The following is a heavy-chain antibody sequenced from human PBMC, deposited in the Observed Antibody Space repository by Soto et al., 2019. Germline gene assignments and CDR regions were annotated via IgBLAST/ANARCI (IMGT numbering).Heavy chain of an antibody. V-gene: IGHV3-23*01. CDR1: GFTFSSYA. D-gene: IGHD5-12*01. Sequence: GGSLRLSCAASGFTFSSYAMSWVRQAPGKGLEWVSAISGSGGSTYYADSVKGRFTISRDNSKNTLYLQMNSLRAEDTAVYYCANEVGYSGYDYYNWFDPWGQGTLVTVSS. J-gene: IGHJ5*02. CDR2: ISGSGGST. CDR3: ANEVGYSGYDYYNWFDP.